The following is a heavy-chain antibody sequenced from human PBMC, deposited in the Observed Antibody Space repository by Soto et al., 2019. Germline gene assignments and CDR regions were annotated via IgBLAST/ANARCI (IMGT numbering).Heavy chain of an antibody. Sequence: SETLSLTCTVSGGSISSSYWSWIRQPPGKGLEWIGYIYDSGSTYYNSSLKSRVTMSVDTSKNQFSLKLSSVTAADTAVYYCTRVQLPWGQGTLVTVSS. CDR1: GGSISSSY. V-gene: IGHV4-59*08. CDR3: TRVQLP. J-gene: IGHJ5*02. D-gene: IGHD1-1*01. CDR2: IYDSGST.